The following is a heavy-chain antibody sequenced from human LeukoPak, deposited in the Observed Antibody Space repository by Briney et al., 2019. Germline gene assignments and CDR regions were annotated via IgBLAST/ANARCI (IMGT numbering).Heavy chain of an antibody. V-gene: IGHV3-30*02. J-gene: IGHJ4*02. Sequence: GGSLRLSCAASGFTFSSYGMQWVRQAPGKGLEWAAFIRYDGSNKYYADSVKGRFTISRDNSKNTLYLQMNSLRAEDTAVYYCAKAYYYDSSGYSDYWGQGTLVTVSS. D-gene: IGHD3-22*01. CDR3: AKAYYYDSSGYSDY. CDR2: IRYDGSNK. CDR1: GFTFSSYG.